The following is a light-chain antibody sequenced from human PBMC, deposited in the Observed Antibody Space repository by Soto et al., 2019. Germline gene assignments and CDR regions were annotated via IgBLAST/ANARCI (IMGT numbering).Light chain of an antibody. Sequence: DIVMTQSPLSLPVTLGQPASISCRSSRSLVYKDGNTYLNWFHQRPGQSPRRLIYRVSDRDSGVPDRFSGTGSGTDFALQICRVEAEDLGVYYCMQGTNWPYTFGQGTELEIK. CDR2: RVS. J-gene: IGKJ2*01. V-gene: IGKV2-30*01. CDR1: RSLVYKDGNTY. CDR3: MQGTNWPYT.